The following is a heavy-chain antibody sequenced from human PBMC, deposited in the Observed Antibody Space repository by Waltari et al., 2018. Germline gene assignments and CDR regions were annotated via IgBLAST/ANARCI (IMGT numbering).Heavy chain of an antibody. D-gene: IGHD3-16*01. CDR2: IYHSGST. V-gene: IGHV4-38-2*02. CDR3: ARDDDDYIWGSYP. Sequence: QVQLQESGPGLVQPSETLSLTCAVSGYSISSGYYWGWIRQPPGKGLEWIGSIYHSGSTYYSPSLKRRVTISVDTSNNQFSLKLSSVTAADTAVYYCARDDDDYIWGSYPWGQGTLVTVSS. J-gene: IGHJ5*02. CDR1: GYSISSGYY.